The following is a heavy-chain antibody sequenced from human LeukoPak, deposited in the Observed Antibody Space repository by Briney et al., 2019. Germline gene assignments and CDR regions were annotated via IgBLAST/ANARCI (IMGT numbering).Heavy chain of an antibody. J-gene: IGHJ3*02. CDR3: AKVMGLNDYGDWYAFDI. D-gene: IGHD4-17*01. CDR2: INSDGSST. CDR1: GFTFSSYW. V-gene: IGHV3-74*01. Sequence: GGSLRLSCAASGFTFSSYWMHWVRQAPGKGLVWVSRINSDGSSTSYADSVKGRFTISRDNSKNTLYLQMNSLRAEDTAVYYCAKVMGLNDYGDWYAFDIWGQGTMVTVSS.